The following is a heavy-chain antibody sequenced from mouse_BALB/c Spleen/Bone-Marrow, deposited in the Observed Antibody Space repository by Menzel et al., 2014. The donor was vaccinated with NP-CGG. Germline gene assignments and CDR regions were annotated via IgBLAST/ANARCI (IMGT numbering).Heavy chain of an antibody. V-gene: IGHV1-54*01. CDR1: GYAFTNYL. CDR2: INPGSGGT. Sequence: QVQLQQSGAELVRPGTSVKVSCKASGYAFTNYLIEWVKQRPGQGLEWIGVINPGSGGTNYNEKFKGKATLTADKSSSTAYMQLSSLTSDDSAVYFCARSGYNGSNYAMDYWGQGTSVTVSS. J-gene: IGHJ4*01. D-gene: IGHD1-1*01. CDR3: ARSGYNGSNYAMDY.